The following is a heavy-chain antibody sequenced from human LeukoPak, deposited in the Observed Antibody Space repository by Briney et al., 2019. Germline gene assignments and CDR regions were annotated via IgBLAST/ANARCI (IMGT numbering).Heavy chain of an antibody. D-gene: IGHD3-22*01. CDR1: GGSISSYY. CDR3: ARAHYYDSSGYTNWFDP. V-gene: IGHV4-4*07. CDR2: IYTSGST. J-gene: IGHJ5*02. Sequence: PSETLSLTCTVSGGSISSYYWSWIRQPAGKGLEWIGRIYTSGSTNYNPSLKSRVTMSVDTSKNQFSLKLSSVTAADTAVYYCARAHYYDSSGYTNWFDPWGQGTLVTVSS.